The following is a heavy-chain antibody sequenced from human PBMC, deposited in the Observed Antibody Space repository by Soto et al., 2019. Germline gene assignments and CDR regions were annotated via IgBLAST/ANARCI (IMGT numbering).Heavy chain of an antibody. D-gene: IGHD3-22*01. CDR3: ARSPITTECFDY. CDR2: IYYKGTS. J-gene: IGHJ4*02. CDR1: GGSISRSRHH. V-gene: IGHV4-39*01. Sequence: SETLSLTCTVSGGSISRSRHHWGWIRQPPGKGLEWIGSIYYKGTSYHNPSLKSRVTISVDTSKNQFSLEVNSVTAADTAVYYCARSPITTECFDYWGQGSLVTAPQ.